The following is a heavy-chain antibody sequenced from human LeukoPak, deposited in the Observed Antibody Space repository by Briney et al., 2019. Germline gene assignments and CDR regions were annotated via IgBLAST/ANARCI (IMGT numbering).Heavy chain of an antibody. CDR1: GFTVSSIY. CDR2: IYSGGST. J-gene: IGHJ6*02. V-gene: IGHV3-66*01. CDR3: ARDVYDSSGYYQPRYYYYGMDV. D-gene: IGHD3-22*01. Sequence: GGSLRLSCAASGFTVSSIYLSWVRQAPGKGLEWVSIIYSGGSTYYADSVKGRFTISRDNSKNTLYLQMNSLRAEDTAVYYCARDVYDSSGYYQPRYYYYGMDVWGQGTTVTVSS.